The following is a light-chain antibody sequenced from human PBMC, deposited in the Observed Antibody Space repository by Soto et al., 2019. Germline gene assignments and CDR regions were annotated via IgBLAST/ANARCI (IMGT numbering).Light chain of an antibody. CDR2: GAS. CDR1: QSVSSSY. J-gene: IGKJ1*01. V-gene: IGKV3-20*01. Sequence: PGERVTLSCRASQSVSSSYLTWYQQKPGQAPRLLIYGASTRAAGISDRFSGSGSGTDFTLTISRLEPEDFVVYYCQQYGGSPRTFGQGTKVDIK. CDR3: QQYGGSPRT.